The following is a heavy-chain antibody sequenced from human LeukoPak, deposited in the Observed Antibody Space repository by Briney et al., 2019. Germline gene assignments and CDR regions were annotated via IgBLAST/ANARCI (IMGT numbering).Heavy chain of an antibody. D-gene: IGHD5-18*01. Sequence: PGGSLRLSCAASGFTFNYAWMSWVRQVPGKGLEWVGRKSKTDGETTDYAAPVKGRFTISRDDSKNTLYLQMNSLKTEDTAFYCTTAPSGYAYMNGWHLDYWGQGALVTVSS. V-gene: IGHV3-15*01. J-gene: IGHJ4*02. CDR3: TTAPSGYAYMNGWHLDY. CDR1: GFTFNYAW. CDR2: KSKTDGETT.